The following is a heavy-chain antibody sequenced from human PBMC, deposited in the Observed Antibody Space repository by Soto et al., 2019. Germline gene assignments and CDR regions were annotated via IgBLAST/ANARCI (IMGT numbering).Heavy chain of an antibody. CDR3: ARGPIAVAVDY. CDR2: ISSSSSYT. J-gene: IGHJ4*02. V-gene: IGHV3-11*06. D-gene: IGHD6-19*01. CDR1: GFTFSDYY. Sequence: ALRLSCAASGFTFSDYYMSWIRQAPGKGLEWVSYISSSSSYTNYADSVKGRFTISRDNAKNSLYLQMNSLRAEDTAVYYCARGPIAVAVDYWGQGTLVTVSS.